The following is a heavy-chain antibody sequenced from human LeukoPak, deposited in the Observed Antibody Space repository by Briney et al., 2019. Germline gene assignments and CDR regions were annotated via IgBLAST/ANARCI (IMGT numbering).Heavy chain of an antibody. CDR2: IYYSGST. J-gene: IGHJ5*02. V-gene: IGHV4-61*05. D-gene: IGHD3-9*01. CDR3: ASMRAEGPDYDILTGYYTGGWFDP. CDR1: GGSISSSSYY. Sequence: SETLSLTCTVSGGSISSSSYYWGWIRQPPGKGLEWIGYIYYSGSTNYNPSLKSRVTISVDTSKNQFSLKLSSVTAADTAVYYCASMRAEGPDYDILTGYYTGGWFDPWGQGTLVTVSS.